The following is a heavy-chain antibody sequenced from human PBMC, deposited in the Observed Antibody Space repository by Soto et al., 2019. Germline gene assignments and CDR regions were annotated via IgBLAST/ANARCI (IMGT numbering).Heavy chain of an antibody. V-gene: IGHV3-23*01. CDR3: AKDPIVGPDHYFDS. CDR1: GFTFSTYA. CDR2: ISGGPST. D-gene: IGHD1-26*01. J-gene: IGHJ4*02. Sequence: GGSLRLCCSASGFTFSTYAMSWVRQAPGRGLEWVSAISGGPSTYYADSVKGRFTISRDNSKNTLYLQMNSLRADDTAVYYCAKDPIVGPDHYFDSWGQGTLVTVSS.